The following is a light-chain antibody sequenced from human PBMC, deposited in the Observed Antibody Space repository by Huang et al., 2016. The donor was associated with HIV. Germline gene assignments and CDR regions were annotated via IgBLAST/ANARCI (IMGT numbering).Light chain of an antibody. CDR1: ESVSSS. V-gene: IGKV3-15*01. J-gene: IGKJ5*01. Sequence: EIVMTQSPDTLSVFPGERVTLSCRASESVSSSLAWYQQKSGQAPRLLIYDASTRATGIPARVSGSGSWTEFTLTINSLLSEDFAVYYCQQYNDWPPITFGQGTRLDMK. CDR3: QQYNDWPPIT. CDR2: DAS.